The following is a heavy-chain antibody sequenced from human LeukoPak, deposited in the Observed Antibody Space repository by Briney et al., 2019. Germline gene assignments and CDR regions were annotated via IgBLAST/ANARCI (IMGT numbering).Heavy chain of an antibody. CDR3: ARGGGSGWESSENWFDP. Sequence: SVTLSLTCTVSGGSINSYYWIWLPQPPGKGLVGSGYIYYSESTNYNPALKRRVTISVDTSKNQFSLKLSSVTAADTAVYYCARGGGSGWESSENWFDPWGQGTLVTVSS. D-gene: IGHD6-19*01. CDR2: IYYSEST. CDR1: GGSINSYY. J-gene: IGHJ5*02. V-gene: IGHV4-59*01.